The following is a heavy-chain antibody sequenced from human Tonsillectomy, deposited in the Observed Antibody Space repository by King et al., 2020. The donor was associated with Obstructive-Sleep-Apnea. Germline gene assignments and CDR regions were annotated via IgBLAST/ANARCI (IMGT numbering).Heavy chain of an antibody. Sequence: VQLVESGGGLVQPGGSLRLSCAASGFTLSSYWMHWVRQAPGKGLVWVSRINSDGSTTNYADSVKGRFTISRDNAKNTLYLQMNRLRAEDTAVDYCARAMRGSFDYWGRGTLVTVPS. V-gene: IGHV3-74*01. CDR1: GFTLSSYW. J-gene: IGHJ4*02. CDR2: INSDGSTT. CDR3: ARAMRGSFDY. D-gene: IGHD3-22*01.